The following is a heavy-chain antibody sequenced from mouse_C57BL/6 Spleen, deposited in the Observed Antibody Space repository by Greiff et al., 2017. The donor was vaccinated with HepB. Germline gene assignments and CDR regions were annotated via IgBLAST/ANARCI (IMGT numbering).Heavy chain of an antibody. Sequence: LQESGAELVRPGASVTLSCKASGYTFTDYEMHWVKQTPVHGLEWIGAIDPETGGTAYNQKFKGKAILTADKSSSTAYMELRSLTSEDSAVYYCTTITTGVARDYWGQGTTLTVSS. CDR1: GYTFTDYE. J-gene: IGHJ2*01. CDR3: TTITTGVARDY. V-gene: IGHV1-15*01. D-gene: IGHD1-1*01. CDR2: IDPETGGT.